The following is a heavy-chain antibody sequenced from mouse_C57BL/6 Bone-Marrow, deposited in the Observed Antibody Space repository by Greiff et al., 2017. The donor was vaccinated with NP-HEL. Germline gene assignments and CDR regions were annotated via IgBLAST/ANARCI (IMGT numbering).Heavy chain of an antibody. CDR3: ARGSY. CDR1: GYSITSGYY. CDR2: ISYDGSN. J-gene: IGHJ2*01. Sequence: EVQLQQSGPGLVKPSQSLSLTCSVTGYSITSGYYWNWIRQFPGNKLEWMGYISYDGSNNYNPSLKNRISITRDTSKNQFFLKLNSVTTEDTATYYCARGSYWGQGTTLTVSS. V-gene: IGHV3-6*01.